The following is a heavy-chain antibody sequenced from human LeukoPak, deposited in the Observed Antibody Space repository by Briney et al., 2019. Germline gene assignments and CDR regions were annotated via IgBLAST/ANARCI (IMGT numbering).Heavy chain of an antibody. CDR1: GFTFINYW. CDR2: INNDGSDT. CDR3: ARGYFGPEF. D-gene: IGHD3-9*01. Sequence: GGSLRLSCEASGFTFINYWMHWVRQAPGKGLVWVSRINNDGSDTPYPDAVRRRFTFSRDNAKNTLYLQMNSLRAEDTAVYYCARGYFGPEFWGQGTLVSV. J-gene: IGHJ4*02. V-gene: IGHV3-74*01.